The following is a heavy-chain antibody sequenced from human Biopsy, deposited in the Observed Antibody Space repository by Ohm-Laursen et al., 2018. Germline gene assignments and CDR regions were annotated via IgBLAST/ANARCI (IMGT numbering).Heavy chain of an antibody. CDR3: AKDGGQWLGGAFDI. CDR1: GFGMYA. V-gene: IGHV3-30*18. CDR2: IAYDGSNK. J-gene: IGHJ3*02. D-gene: IGHD6-19*01. Sequence: SLRLSCAASGFGMYAMHWVRQPPGKGLEWLAVIAYDGSNKYYAESVKGRFTISRDRSRDTVHLQMNSLRYEDTALYYCAKDGGQWLGGAFDIWGHGTMVSVSS.